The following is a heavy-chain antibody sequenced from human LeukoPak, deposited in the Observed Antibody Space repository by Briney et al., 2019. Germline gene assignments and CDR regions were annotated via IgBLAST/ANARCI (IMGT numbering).Heavy chain of an antibody. CDR2: ISGSGVT. J-gene: IGHJ4*02. CDR1: GFTFSTSA. V-gene: IGHV3-23*01. D-gene: IGHD7-27*01. Sequence: GGSLRLSCAASGFTFSTSAMTWVRQAPGKGLEWVSGISGSGVTDYAGSVKGRFTISRDNSKNTLYLQMNSLRAEDTAVYYRAKDLNWGGRWGQGTLVTVSS. CDR3: AKDLNWGGR.